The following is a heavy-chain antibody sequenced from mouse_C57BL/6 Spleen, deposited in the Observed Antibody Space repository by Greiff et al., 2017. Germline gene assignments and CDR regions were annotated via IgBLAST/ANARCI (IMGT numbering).Heavy chain of an antibody. J-gene: IGHJ2*01. CDR2: IDPSDSYT. Sequence: VQLQQPGAELVRPGTSVKLSCKASGYTFTSYWMHWVKQRPGQGLEWIGVIDPSDSYTNYNQKFKGKATLTVDTSSSTAYMQLSSLTSEDSAVYYCARRGDRDYFDYWGQGTTLTVSS. D-gene: IGHD3-3*01. CDR1: GYTFTSYW. V-gene: IGHV1-59*01. CDR3: ARRGDRDYFDY.